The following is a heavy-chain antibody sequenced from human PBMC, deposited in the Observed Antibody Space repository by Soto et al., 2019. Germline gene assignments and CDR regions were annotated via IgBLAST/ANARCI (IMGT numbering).Heavy chain of an antibody. CDR3: ARGGYYDFWSGYYDY. J-gene: IGHJ4*02. CDR2: IKQDGSGK. Sequence: PGGSLRLSCAASGFTFSSYWMSWVRQAPGKGLEWVANIKQDGSGKYYVDSVKGRFTISRDNAKNSLYLQMNSLRAEDTAVYYCARGGYYDFWSGYYDYWGQGTLVTVSS. V-gene: IGHV3-7*03. CDR1: GFTFSSYW. D-gene: IGHD3-3*01.